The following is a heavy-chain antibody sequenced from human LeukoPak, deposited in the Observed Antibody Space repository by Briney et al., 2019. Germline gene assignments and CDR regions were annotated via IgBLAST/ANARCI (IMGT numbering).Heavy chain of an antibody. V-gene: IGHV1-2*02. J-gene: IGHJ5*02. CDR2: INPNSGGT. CDR3: ARGLNSGILPGGYNWFDP. Sequence: GASVKVSCKASGYTFTGYYIHWVRQAPGQGLEWMGWINPNSGGTNYAQKFQGRVTMTRDTSISTAYMELSRLRSDDTAVYYCARGLNSGILPGGYNWFDPWGQGTLVTVSS. CDR1: GYTFTGYY. D-gene: IGHD6-19*01.